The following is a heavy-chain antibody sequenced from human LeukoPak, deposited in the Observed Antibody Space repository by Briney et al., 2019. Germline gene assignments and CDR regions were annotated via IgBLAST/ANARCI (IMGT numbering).Heavy chain of an antibody. V-gene: IGHV1-18*01. J-gene: IGHJ5*02. CDR2: ISAYNGNT. CDR1: VYTFTSYG. CDR3: TRAYYDFWSGYYGWFDP. D-gene: IGHD3-3*01. Sequence: ASVKVSCKASVYTFTSYGISWVRQAPGQGLEWMGWISAYNGNTNYAQKLQGRVTMTTDTSTSTAYMELRSLRSDDTAVYYCTRAYYDFWSGYYGWFDPWGQGTLVTVSS.